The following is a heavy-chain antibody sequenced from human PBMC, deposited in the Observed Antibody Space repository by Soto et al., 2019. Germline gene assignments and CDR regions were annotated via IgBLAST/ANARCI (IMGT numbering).Heavy chain of an antibody. V-gene: IGHV3-30*18. J-gene: IGHJ4*02. CDR3: AKGDPTLAIDY. CDR2: ISYDGSNK. CDR1: GFTFSSYG. Sequence: GGSLRLSCAASGFTFSSYGMHWVRQAPGKGLEWVAVISYDGSNKYYADSVKGRFTISRDNSKNTLYLQMNSLRAEDTAVYYCAKGDPTLAIDYWGQGTLVTVSS.